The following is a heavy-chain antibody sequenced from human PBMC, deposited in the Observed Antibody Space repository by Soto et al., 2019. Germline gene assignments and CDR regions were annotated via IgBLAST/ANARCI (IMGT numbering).Heavy chain of an antibody. Sequence: QITLKESGPTLVKPTQTLTLTCTFSGFSLSTSGVGVGWIRQPPGKALEWLALIYWDDDKRYSPSLKSRLTITKDTSKNQVVLTRTNMDPVDTATYYCAHRSEYYDFWSGYSNFDYWGQGTLVTVS. CDR2: IYWDDDK. D-gene: IGHD3-3*01. CDR1: GFSLSTSGVG. V-gene: IGHV2-5*02. CDR3: AHRSEYYDFWSGYSNFDY. J-gene: IGHJ4*02.